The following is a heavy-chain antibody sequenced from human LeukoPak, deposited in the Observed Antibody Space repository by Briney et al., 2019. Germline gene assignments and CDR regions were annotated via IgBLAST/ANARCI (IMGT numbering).Heavy chain of an antibody. V-gene: IGHV4-59*01. CDR3: ARGGDYGDLRYFDY. D-gene: IGHD4-17*01. Sequence: SETLSLTCTVSGGSINNYYWSWLRQPPGKGLEWIGYIYYRGSTNYNPFLKSRVTFSVDTSKNQFSPKLNSVTAADPAVYYCARGGDYGDLRYFDYWGQGNLVTVSS. CDR1: GGSINNYY. J-gene: IGHJ4*02. CDR2: IYYRGST.